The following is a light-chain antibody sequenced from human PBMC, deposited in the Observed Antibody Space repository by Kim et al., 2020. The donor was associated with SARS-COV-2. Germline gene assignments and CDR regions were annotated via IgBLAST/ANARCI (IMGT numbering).Light chain of an antibody. Sequence: GQSITISCTGTSGDVGSYNLVSWYQQHPGKAPKLMIYEVTKRPSGVSNRFSGSKSGNTASLTISGLQAEDETDYYCCSYARSSTYVFGTGTKVTVL. V-gene: IGLV2-23*02. CDR3: CSYARSSTYV. CDR2: EVT. CDR1: SGDVGSYNL. J-gene: IGLJ1*01.